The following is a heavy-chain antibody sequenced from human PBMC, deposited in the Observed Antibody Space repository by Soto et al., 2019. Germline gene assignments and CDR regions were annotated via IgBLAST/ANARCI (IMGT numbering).Heavy chain of an antibody. CDR2: INPSGGGT. CDR3: AREAAREVFDA. V-gene: IGHV1-46*01. Sequence: GASVKVSCKASGYTFTSSYMHWVRQAPGQGLEWMGIINPSGGGTSYAQKFQDRVTMTRDTSTSTVYMDLSSLRSEDTAVYYCAREAAREVFDAWGQGSLVIVSS. J-gene: IGHJ5*02. CDR1: GYTFTSSY.